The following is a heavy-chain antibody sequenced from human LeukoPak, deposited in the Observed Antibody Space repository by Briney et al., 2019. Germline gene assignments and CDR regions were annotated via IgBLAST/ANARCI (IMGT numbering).Heavy chain of an antibody. Sequence: GGSLRLSCVASGFTFSSHSMNWVRQAPGKGLEWVSYISSSSSIIHYADSVKGRFTISRDDARDSLYLQMESLRAEDTAVYYCARFNLGWLDPWGQGALVTVSS. CDR3: ARFNLGWLDP. CDR1: GFTFSSHS. D-gene: IGHD1-20*01. V-gene: IGHV3-48*01. J-gene: IGHJ5*02. CDR2: ISSSSSII.